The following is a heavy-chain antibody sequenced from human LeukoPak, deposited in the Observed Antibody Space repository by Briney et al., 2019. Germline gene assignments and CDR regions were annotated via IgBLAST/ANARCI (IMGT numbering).Heavy chain of an antibody. V-gene: IGHV3-7*01. D-gene: IGHD3-3*01. CDR1: GFTFSSYW. Sequence: GGSLRLSCAASGFTFSSYWMSWVRQAPGKGLEWVANIKQDGSEKYYVDSVKGRFTISRDNAKNSLYLQMNSLRAEDAAVYYCARDQTGLWSGYHFDYWGQGTLVTVSS. CDR3: ARDQTGLWSGYHFDY. J-gene: IGHJ4*02. CDR2: IKQDGSEK.